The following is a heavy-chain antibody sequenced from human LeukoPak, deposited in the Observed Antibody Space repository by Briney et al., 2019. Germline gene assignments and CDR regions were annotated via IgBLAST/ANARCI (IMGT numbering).Heavy chain of an antibody. D-gene: IGHD3-10*01. CDR3: AKDTSYYYGSGGNSGAFDI. Sequence: GGSLRLSCAASGFTFSSYSMTWVRQAPGKGLEWVSSFTSSSRSIYYADSVKGRFTISRDNAKKSLYLQMNSLRAEDTALYYCAKDTSYYYGSGGNSGAFDIWGQGTMVTVSS. V-gene: IGHV3-21*04. J-gene: IGHJ3*02. CDR1: GFTFSSYS. CDR2: FTSSSRSI.